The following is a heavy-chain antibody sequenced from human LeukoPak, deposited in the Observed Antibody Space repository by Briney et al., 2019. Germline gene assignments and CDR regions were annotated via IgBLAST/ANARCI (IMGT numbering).Heavy chain of an antibody. CDR1: GYTLTELS. CDR2: FDPEDGET. D-gene: IGHD4-23*01. CDR3: ATVDGGNAFFDY. J-gene: IGHJ4*02. V-gene: IGHV1-24*01. Sequence: AAVKVSCKVSGYTLTELSMHWVRQAPGKGLEWMGGFDPEDGETIYAQKFQGRVTMTEDTSTDTAYMELSSLRSEDTAVYYCATVDGGNAFFDYWGQGTLVTASS.